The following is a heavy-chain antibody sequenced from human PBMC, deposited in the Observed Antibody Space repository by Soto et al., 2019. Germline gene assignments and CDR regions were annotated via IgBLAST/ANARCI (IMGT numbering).Heavy chain of an antibody. D-gene: IGHD6-13*01. V-gene: IGHV4-34*01. J-gene: IGHJ5*02. CDR1: GGSFSGYY. CDR2: INHSGST. CDR3: ARGGGLVAAGNWFDP. Sequence: LSLTCAVYGGSFSGYYWTWIRQPPGKGLEWIGEINHSGSTNYNPSLKSRVTISVVTSKNQFSLKLTSVTAADTALYYCARGGGLVAAGNWFDPWGQGSLVTVS.